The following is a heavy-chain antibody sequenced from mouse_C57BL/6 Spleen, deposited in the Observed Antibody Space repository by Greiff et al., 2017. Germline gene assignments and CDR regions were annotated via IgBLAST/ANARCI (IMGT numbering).Heavy chain of an antibody. CDR1: GYTFTSYW. J-gene: IGHJ3*01. D-gene: IGHD1-1*01. CDR2: IHPNSGST. Sequence: VQLQQPGAELVKPGASVTLSCKASGYTFTSYWMHWVKQRPGQGLEWIGMIHPNSGSTNYNEKFKSKATLTVDKSSSTAYMQLSSLTSGNSAVEYCAILYGSSPPFAYWGQGTLVTVSA. V-gene: IGHV1-64*01. CDR3: AILYGSSPPFAY.